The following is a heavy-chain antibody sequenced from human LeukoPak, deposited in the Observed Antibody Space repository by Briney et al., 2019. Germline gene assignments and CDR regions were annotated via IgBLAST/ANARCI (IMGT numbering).Heavy chain of an antibody. D-gene: IGHD3-10*01. CDR1: GGSISNSSYY. Sequence: SETLSLTCTVSGGSISNSSYYWGWIRQPPGKGLEWIGSIYYSGSTYYNPSLKSRVTISVDTSKNQFSLKLSSVTAADTAVYYCASLLWFGELSPVNWFDPWGQGTLVTVSS. V-gene: IGHV4-39*01. CDR3: ASLLWFGELSPVNWFDP. CDR2: IYYSGST. J-gene: IGHJ5*02.